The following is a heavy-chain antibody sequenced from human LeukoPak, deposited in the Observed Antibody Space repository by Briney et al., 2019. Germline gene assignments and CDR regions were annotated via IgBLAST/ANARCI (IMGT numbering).Heavy chain of an antibody. D-gene: IGHD5-18*01. CDR3: AISANEWIHLCFGDYFDY. J-gene: IGHJ4*02. CDR2: IKQDGSEK. V-gene: IGHV3-7*01. Sequence: GGSLRLSCAASGFTFSSYWMSWVRQAAGKGLEWVANIKQDGSEKYYVDSVKGRFTISRDNAKNSLYLQMNSLRAEGNAVYCCAISANEWIHLCFGDYFDYWGQGTLATVSS. CDR1: GFTFSSYW.